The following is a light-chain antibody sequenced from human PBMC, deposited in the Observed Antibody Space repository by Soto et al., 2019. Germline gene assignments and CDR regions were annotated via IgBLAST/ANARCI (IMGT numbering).Light chain of an antibody. CDR2: DAS. Sequence: EIVFTQSPATLSLSPGERATLSCRPSQGVSSYLAWYQQKPRQAPRLLIYDASTRATGITAGFSGSGCGTEFTITISSLQSEDFVVYYCRQYNNWSPWTFGQGTKVDIK. CDR3: RQYNNWSPWT. CDR1: QGVSSY. J-gene: IGKJ1*01. V-gene: IGKV3-15*01.